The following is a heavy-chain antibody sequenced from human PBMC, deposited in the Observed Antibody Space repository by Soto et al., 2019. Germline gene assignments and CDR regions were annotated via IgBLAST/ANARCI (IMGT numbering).Heavy chain of an antibody. CDR2: ISYDGSNK. V-gene: IGHV3-30-3*01. CDR1: GFTCSSYA. D-gene: IGHD3-10*01. CDR3: ARAKYYGSGTMDV. Sequence: QVQLVESGGGVVQPGRSLRLSCAATGFTCSSYAMHWVRQAPGKGLEWVAVISYDGSNKYYADSVKGRFTISRDNSKNTLYLQMNRLRAEDTAVYYCARAKYYGSGTMDVWGQGTTVTVSS. J-gene: IGHJ6*02.